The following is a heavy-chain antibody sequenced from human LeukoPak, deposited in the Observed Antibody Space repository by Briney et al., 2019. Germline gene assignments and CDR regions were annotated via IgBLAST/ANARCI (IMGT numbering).Heavy chain of an antibody. J-gene: IGHJ4*02. CDR3: AKDHVGGSSWFDY. D-gene: IGHD6-13*01. CDR1: GFTFSSYG. V-gene: IGHV3-30*18. CDR2: ISYDGSNK. Sequence: GGSLRLSCAASGFTFSSYGMHWVRQAPGKGLEWEAVISYDGSNKYYADSVKGRFTISRDNSKNTLYLQMNSLRAEDTAVYYCAKDHVGGSSWFDYWGQGTLVTVSS.